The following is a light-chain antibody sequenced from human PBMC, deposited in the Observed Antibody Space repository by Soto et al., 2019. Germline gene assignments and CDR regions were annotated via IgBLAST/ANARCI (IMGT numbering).Light chain of an antibody. CDR2: EVS. CDR1: SSDIGGSDY. V-gene: IGLV2-14*01. Sequence: QSVLTQAASVSGSPGQSITISYTGTSSDIGGSDYVSWYQKHPGKAPKVIIYEVSDRPSGVSDRFSGSKSGNTASLTISGLQAEDEADYYCSSYVTSGTLVFGGGTKLTVL. J-gene: IGLJ3*02. CDR3: SSYVTSGTLV.